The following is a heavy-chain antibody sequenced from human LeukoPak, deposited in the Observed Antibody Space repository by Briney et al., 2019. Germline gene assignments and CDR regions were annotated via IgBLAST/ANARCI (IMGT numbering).Heavy chain of an antibody. J-gene: IGHJ4*02. V-gene: IGHV1-69*13. D-gene: IGHD5-18*01. CDR3: ASKRGYSYGLDY. CDR1: GGSFSSYA. Sequence: SVKVSCKAPGGSFSSYAISWVRQAPGQGLEWIGGIIPIFGTANYAQKFQGRVTITADESTSTGYMELSSLRSEDTAVYYCASKRGYSYGLDYWGQGTLVTVSS. CDR2: IIPIFGTA.